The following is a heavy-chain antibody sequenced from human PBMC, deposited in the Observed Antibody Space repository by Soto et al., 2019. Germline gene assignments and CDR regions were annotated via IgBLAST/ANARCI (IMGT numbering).Heavy chain of an antibody. D-gene: IGHD6-13*01. CDR1: GFTFSSYS. J-gene: IGHJ4*02. CDR3: ARRYSSSSDY. V-gene: IGHV4-59*08. CDR2: IFYSGST. Sequence: GSLRLSCAASGFTFSSYSMNWIRQPPGKGLEWIGYIFYSGSTNYNPSLKSRVTISVDTPKNQFSLKLSSVTAADTAVYYCARRYSSSSDYWGQGTLVTVSS.